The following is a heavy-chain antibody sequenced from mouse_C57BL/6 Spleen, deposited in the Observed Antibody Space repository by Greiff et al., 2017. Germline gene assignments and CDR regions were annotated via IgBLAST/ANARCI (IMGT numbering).Heavy chain of an antibody. CDR3: ARSYYYGSSYGGDWYFDV. J-gene: IGHJ1*03. D-gene: IGHD1-1*01. CDR1: GYTFTSYW. CDR2: IYPGSGST. V-gene: IGHV1-55*01. Sequence: VQLQQPGAELVKPGASVKMSCKASGYTFTSYWITWVKQRPGQGLEWIGDIYPGSGSTNYNEKFKSKATLTVDTSSSTAYMQLSSLTSEDSAVYYCARSYYYGSSYGGDWYFDVWGTGTTVTVSS.